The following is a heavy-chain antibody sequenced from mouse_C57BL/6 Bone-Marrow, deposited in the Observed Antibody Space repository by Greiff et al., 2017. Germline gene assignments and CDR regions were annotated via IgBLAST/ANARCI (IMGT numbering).Heavy chain of an antibody. V-gene: IGHV3-6*01. CDR3: ARRYFFYFDY. J-gene: IGHJ2*01. Sequence: EVQVVESGPGLVKPSQSLSLTCSVTGYSITSGYYWNWIRQFPGNKLEWMGYISYDGSNNYNPSLKNRISITRDTSKNQFFLKLNSVTTEDTATYYCARRYFFYFDYWGQGTTLTVSS. CDR1: GYSITSGYY. CDR2: ISYDGSN.